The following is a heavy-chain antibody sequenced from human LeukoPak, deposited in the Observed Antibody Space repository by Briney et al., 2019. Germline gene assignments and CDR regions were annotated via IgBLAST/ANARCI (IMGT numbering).Heavy chain of an antibody. D-gene: IGHD3-22*01. CDR3: ARDFYYYDSSGYYKAIDY. V-gene: IGHV3-21*01. CDR2: ISSSSSYI. Sequence: GGSLRLSCAASGFTFSSYSMNWVRQAPGKGLEWVSSISSSSSYIYYADSVKGRFTISRDNAKNSLYLQMNSLRAEDTAVYYCARDFYYYDSSGYYKAIDYWGQGTLVTVSS. CDR1: GFTFSSYS. J-gene: IGHJ4*02.